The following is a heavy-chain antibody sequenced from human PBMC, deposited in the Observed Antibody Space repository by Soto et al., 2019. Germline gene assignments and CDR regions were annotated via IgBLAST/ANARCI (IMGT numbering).Heavy chain of an antibody. Sequence: QVQLQESGPGLVKPSETLSLTCTVSGGSMRGQHWSWIRQPPGKGLEWIGHHSDSTNYNPSLKSRINISTDTSKNQFSLKLSSVTAPDTAVYYCATYTVGEGGRGYWGQGTLVTVSS. CDR1: GGSMRGQH. D-gene: IGHD3-16*01. CDR2: HHSDST. V-gene: IGHV4-4*09. J-gene: IGHJ4*02. CDR3: ATYTVGEGGRGY.